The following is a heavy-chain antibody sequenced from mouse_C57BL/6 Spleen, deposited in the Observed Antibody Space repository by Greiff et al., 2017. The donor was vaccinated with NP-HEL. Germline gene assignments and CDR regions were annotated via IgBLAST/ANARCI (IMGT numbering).Heavy chain of an antibody. Sequence: QVQLQQPGAELVRPGSSVKLSCKASGYTFTSYWMDWVKQRPGQGLEWIGNIYPSDSETHYNQKFKDKATLTVDKSSSTAYMQLSSLTSEDSAVYYCARMTTVVADYFDYWGQGTTLTVSS. V-gene: IGHV1-61*01. J-gene: IGHJ2*01. D-gene: IGHD1-1*01. CDR1: GYTFTSYW. CDR3: ARMTTVVADYFDY. CDR2: IYPSDSET.